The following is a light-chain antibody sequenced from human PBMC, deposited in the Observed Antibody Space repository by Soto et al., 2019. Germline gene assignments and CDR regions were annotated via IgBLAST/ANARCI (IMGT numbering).Light chain of an antibody. CDR1: QSISSW. Sequence: DIQMTQSPSTLSASVGDRVTITCRASQSISSWLAWYLQKPGKAPKLLIYKASTLQDGVPSRFSGSGSGTEFTLTISSMQPDDFATYYCQQYSSYSPYTFGQGTKLEIK. CDR2: KAS. CDR3: QQYSSYSPYT. J-gene: IGKJ2*01. V-gene: IGKV1-5*03.